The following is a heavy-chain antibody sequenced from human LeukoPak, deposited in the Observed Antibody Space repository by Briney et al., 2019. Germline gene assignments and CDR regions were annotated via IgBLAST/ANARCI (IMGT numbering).Heavy chain of an antibody. Sequence: GGSLRLSCAASGFNFANHAMSWVRQTPGKGLEWVSAISGGGDITYYADSVKGRFTISRDNSKNTLYLQMNSLRAEDTAVYYCGKNRYSGSLSPFDIWGQGTMVTVSS. CDR2: ISGGGDIT. J-gene: IGHJ3*02. CDR1: GFNFANHA. CDR3: GKNRYSGSLSPFDI. D-gene: IGHD1-26*01. V-gene: IGHV3-23*01.